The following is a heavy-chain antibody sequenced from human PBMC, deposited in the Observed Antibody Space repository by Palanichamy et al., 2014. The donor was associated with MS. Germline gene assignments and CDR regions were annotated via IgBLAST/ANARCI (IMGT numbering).Heavy chain of an antibody. CDR2: ISYDGSDR. J-gene: IGHJ5*02. V-gene: IGHV3-30*18. CDR1: GFPFGAYA. D-gene: IGHD2-8*02. CDR3: AKDRFGVGKFCTGGNCRSGWFDP. Sequence: QLVESGGGVVQPGRSLRLSCAASGFPFGAYAMHWVRQAPGKGLQWVAGISYDGSDRYYADSVKGQFIISRDNSENAVHLQMNSLRPEDTAMYYCAKDRFGVGKFCTGGNCRSGWFDPWGQGTLVTVSS.